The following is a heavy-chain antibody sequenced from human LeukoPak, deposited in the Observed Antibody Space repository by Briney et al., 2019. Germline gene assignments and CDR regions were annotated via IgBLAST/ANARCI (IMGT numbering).Heavy chain of an antibody. CDR2: FDPEDGET. D-gene: IGHD5-12*01. CDR3: ATGRSRYGYGDY. Sequence: ASVKVSCKVSGYTLTELSMHRVRQAPGKGLEWMGGFDPEDGETIYAQKFQGRVTMTEDTSTDTAYMELSSLRSEDTAVYYCATGRSRYGYGDYWGQGTLVTVSS. J-gene: IGHJ4*02. V-gene: IGHV1-24*01. CDR1: GYTLTELS.